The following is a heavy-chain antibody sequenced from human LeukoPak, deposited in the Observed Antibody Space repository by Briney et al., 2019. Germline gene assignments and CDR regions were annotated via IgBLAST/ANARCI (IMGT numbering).Heavy chain of an antibody. CDR3: AKGVGPYDFWSDFDY. CDR2: ISWNSGSI. Sequence: GGSLRLSCAASGFTFDDYAMHWVRQAPGKGLEWVSGISWNSGSIGYADSVKGRFTISRDSAKNSLYLQMNSLRAEDTALYYCAKGVGPYDFWSDFDYWGQGTLVTVSS. CDR1: GFTFDDYA. V-gene: IGHV3-9*01. D-gene: IGHD3-3*01. J-gene: IGHJ4*02.